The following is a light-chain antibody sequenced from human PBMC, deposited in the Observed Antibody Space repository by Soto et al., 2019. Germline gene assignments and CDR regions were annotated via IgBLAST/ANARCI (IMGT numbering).Light chain of an antibody. J-gene: IGLJ1*01. CDR2: YVD. Sequence: QSVLTQPASVSGSPGQSITISCTGTSRDVGAYEYVSWYLQYPDKAPQLLIYYVDHRPSGVSSRFSGSKSGNTASLTISGLQAEDEGDYYCCSYADGSIYFFGTGTKVTVL. V-gene: IGLV2-14*03. CDR3: CSYADGSIYF. CDR1: SRDVGAYEY.